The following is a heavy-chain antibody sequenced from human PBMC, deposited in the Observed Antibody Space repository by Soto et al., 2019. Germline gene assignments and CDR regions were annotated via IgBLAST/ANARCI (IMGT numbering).Heavy chain of an antibody. D-gene: IGHD6-19*01. J-gene: IGHJ4*02. V-gene: IGHV3-23*01. CDR2: ISGGGGST. Sequence: EVQLLESGGGLLQPGGSLRLSCAASGFTFSSYAMSWVRQAPGKGLEWVSTISGGGGSTYYADSLKGRFTISRDNSKNTLFLQMSSQRAEDTAVYYCAKEAVSGWYYFDYWGPGTLVTVSS. CDR1: GFTFSSYA. CDR3: AKEAVSGWYYFDY.